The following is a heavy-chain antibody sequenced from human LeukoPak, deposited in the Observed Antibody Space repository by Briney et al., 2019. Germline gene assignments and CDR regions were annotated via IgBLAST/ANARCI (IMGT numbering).Heavy chain of an antibody. CDR1: GGSDSSGSYY. J-gene: IGHJ5*02. CDR2: IYYSGST. CDR3: ARTDYGDYNWFDP. V-gene: IGHV4-61*01. Sequence: SETLSLTCTVSGGSDSSGSYYWSWIRQPPGKGLEWIGYIYYSGSTNYNPSLKSRVTISVDTSKNQFSLKVSFVTAADTAVYYCARTDYGDYNWFDPWGQGTLVTVSS. D-gene: IGHD4-17*01.